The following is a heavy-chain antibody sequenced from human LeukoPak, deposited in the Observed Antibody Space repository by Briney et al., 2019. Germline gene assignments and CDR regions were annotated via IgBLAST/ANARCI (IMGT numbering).Heavy chain of an antibody. CDR2: MNPNSGNT. CDR3: ARDSPLDTAMVTGATNYYYYMDV. Sequence: ASVKVSCKASGYTFTSYDINWVRQATGQGLEWMGWMNPNSGNTGYAQKFQGRVTITADESTSTAYMELSSLRPEDTAVYYCARDSPLDTAMVTGATNYYYYMDVWGKGTTVTVSS. CDR1: GYTFTSYD. J-gene: IGHJ6*03. V-gene: IGHV1-8*01. D-gene: IGHD5-18*01.